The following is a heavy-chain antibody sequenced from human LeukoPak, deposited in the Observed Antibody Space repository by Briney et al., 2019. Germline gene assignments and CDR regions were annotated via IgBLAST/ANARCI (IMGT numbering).Heavy chain of an antibody. V-gene: IGHV4-59*01. Sequence: SGTLSLTCTVSGGSISSYYWSWIRQPPGKGLEWIGYIYYSGSTNYNTSLKSRVTISVDTSKNQFSLKLSSVTAADTAVYYCARDLGDILTGLNWFDPWGQGTLVTVSS. D-gene: IGHD3-9*01. J-gene: IGHJ5*02. CDR1: GGSISSYY. CDR2: IYYSGST. CDR3: ARDLGDILTGLNWFDP.